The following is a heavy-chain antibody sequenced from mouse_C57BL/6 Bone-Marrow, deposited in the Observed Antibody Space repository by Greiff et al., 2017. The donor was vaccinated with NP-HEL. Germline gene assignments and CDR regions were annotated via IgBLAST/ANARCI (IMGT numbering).Heavy chain of an antibody. J-gene: IGHJ2*01. CDR2: IYPSASET. Sequence: QVQLKQPGAELVRPGSSVKLSCKASGYTFTSYWMDWVKQRPGQGLEWIGNIYPSASETHYNQTFKDKATLTVDKSTSTAYMQLSSLTSEVSAVYYCARVVATEGYYFDYWGQGTTLTVSS. V-gene: IGHV1-61*01. D-gene: IGHD1-1*01. CDR3: ARVVATEGYYFDY. CDR1: GYTFTSYW.